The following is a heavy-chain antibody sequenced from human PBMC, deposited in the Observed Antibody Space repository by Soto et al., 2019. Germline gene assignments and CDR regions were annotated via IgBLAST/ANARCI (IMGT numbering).Heavy chain of an antibody. J-gene: IGHJ4*02. V-gene: IGHV3-30-3*01. Sequence: PGGSLRLSCAASGFTFSSYAMHWVRQAPGKGLEWVAVISYDGSNKYYADSVKGRFTISRDNSKNTLYLQMNSLRVEDTAVYYCASGTAYYDIDYWGQGTLVTVSS. CDR1: GFTFSSYA. CDR3: ASGTAYYDIDY. D-gene: IGHD3-9*01. CDR2: ISYDGSNK.